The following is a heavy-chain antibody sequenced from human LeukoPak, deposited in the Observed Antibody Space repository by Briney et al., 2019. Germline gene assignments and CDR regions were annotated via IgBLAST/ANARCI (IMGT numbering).Heavy chain of an antibody. J-gene: IGHJ4*02. D-gene: IGHD6-13*01. Sequence: ASVTVSFTASGYTFTIYYMHWVRQAPGQGLEWMGIINPSGGSTSYAQKFQGRVTMTRDTATSTVYMELSSLRSEDTAVYYCARDYSLAARHFDYWGQGTLVTVSS. CDR1: GYTFTIYY. CDR3: ARDYSLAARHFDY. CDR2: INPSGGST. V-gene: IGHV1-46*01.